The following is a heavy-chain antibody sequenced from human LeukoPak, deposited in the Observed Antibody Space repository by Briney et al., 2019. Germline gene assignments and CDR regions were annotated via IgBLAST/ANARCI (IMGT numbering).Heavy chain of an antibody. Sequence: SVKVSCKASGGTFSSYAISWVRQAPGQGLEWMGRIIPILGIANYAQKFQGRATITADKSTSTAYMELSSLRSEDTAVYYCARSSIAARQVDYWGQGTLVTVSS. D-gene: IGHD6-6*01. CDR3: ARSSIAARQVDY. CDR1: GGTFSSYA. V-gene: IGHV1-69*04. J-gene: IGHJ4*02. CDR2: IIPILGIA.